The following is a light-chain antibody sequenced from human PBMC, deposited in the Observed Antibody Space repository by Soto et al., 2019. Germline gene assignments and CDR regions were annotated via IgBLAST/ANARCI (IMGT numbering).Light chain of an antibody. J-gene: IGKJ4*01. CDR3: QQSYDAQFT. CDR2: GVS. Sequence: DIQLTQSPSSLSASVGDEVTITCRASQGISHYLTWYQQKPGRAPTLLIYGVSTLQSGVPSRFSGGGSGTDFPLTISNLQLEDFATYSCQQSYDAQFTFGGGTRVEIK. CDR1: QGISHY. V-gene: IGKV1-39*01.